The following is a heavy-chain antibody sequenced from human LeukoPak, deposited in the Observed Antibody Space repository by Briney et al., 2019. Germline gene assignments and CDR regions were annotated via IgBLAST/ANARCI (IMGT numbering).Heavy chain of an antibody. J-gene: IGHJ4*02. CDR2: INHSGST. Sequence: SETLSLTCAVYGGSFSGYYWSWIRQPPGKGLEWIGEINHSGSTNYNPSLKGRVTISVDTSKNQFSLKLSSVTAADTAVYYCARVVVGATTSLDYWGQGTLVTVSS. CDR1: GGSFSGYY. D-gene: IGHD1-26*01. CDR3: ARVVVGATTSLDY. V-gene: IGHV4-34*01.